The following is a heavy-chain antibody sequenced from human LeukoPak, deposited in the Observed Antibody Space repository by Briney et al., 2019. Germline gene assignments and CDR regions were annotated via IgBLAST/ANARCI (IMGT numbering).Heavy chain of an antibody. J-gene: IGHJ4*02. CDR3: AKDLYDILTGAGVFDY. D-gene: IGHD3-9*01. V-gene: IGHV3-23*01. Sequence: GGSLRLSCAASEFTFSAYSMNGVRQAPGKGLEGVSAISGSGGSTYYADSVKGRFTISRDNSKNTLYLQMNSLRAEDTAVYYCAKDLYDILTGAGVFDYWGQGTLVTVSS. CDR2: ISGSGGST. CDR1: EFTFSAYS.